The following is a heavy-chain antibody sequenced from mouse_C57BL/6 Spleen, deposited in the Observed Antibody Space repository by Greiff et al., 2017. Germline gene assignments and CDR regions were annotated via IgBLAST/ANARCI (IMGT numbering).Heavy chain of an antibody. CDR2: IHPNSSST. Sequence: VQLQQPGAELVKPGASVKLSCKASGYTFTSYWMHWVKQRPGQGLEWIGMIHPNSSSTNYNEKFKSKATLTVDKSSSTAYMQLSSLTSEDSAVYYCARLYGYGRAIDYWGQGTSVTVSS. V-gene: IGHV1-64*01. CDR3: ARLYGYGRAIDY. CDR1: GYTFTSYW. D-gene: IGHD2-2*01. J-gene: IGHJ4*01.